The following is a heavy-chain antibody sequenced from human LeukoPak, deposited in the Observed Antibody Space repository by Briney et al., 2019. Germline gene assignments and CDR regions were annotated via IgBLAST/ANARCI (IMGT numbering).Heavy chain of an antibody. J-gene: IGHJ4*02. CDR2: ISWNSGSI. CDR1: GFTFDNYA. CDR3: VKDVSLGFCSGGSCSVHFDY. Sequence: TGGSLRLSCAASGFTFDNYAMHWVRQAPGKGLAWVSGISWNSGSIGYVDSVKGRFTISRDNAKNSLYLQMDSLRAEDMALYYCVKDVSLGFCSGGSCSVHFDYWGQGTLVTVSS. D-gene: IGHD2-15*01. V-gene: IGHV3-9*03.